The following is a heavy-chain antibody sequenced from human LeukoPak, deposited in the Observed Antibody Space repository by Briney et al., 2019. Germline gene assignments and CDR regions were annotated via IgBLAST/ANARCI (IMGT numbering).Heavy chain of an antibody. CDR3: ARGRSSSWQFDP. Sequence: SETLSLTCAVYGGSFSGYYWSWIRQPPGKGLEWIGEINHSGSTNYNPSLKSRVTISVDTSKNQFSLKLSSVTAADTAVYYCARGRSSSWQFDPWGQGTLVTVSS. J-gene: IGHJ5*02. CDR1: GGSFSGYY. CDR2: INHSGST. V-gene: IGHV4-34*01. D-gene: IGHD6-13*01.